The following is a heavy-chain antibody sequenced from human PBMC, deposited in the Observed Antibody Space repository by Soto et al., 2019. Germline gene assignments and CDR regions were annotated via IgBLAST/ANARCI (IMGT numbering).Heavy chain of an antibody. D-gene: IGHD3-22*01. Sequence: PGASVKISCKGSGYCFTSYWISGVRQMPGKGLEWMGRIDPSDSYTNYSPSFQGHVTISADKSISTAYLQWSSLKASDTAMYYCARLPYYDSSGYQRAIDIWGQGTMVTVSS. J-gene: IGHJ3*02. CDR1: GYCFTSYW. CDR2: IDPSDSYT. V-gene: IGHV5-10-1*01. CDR3: ARLPYYDSSGYQRAIDI.